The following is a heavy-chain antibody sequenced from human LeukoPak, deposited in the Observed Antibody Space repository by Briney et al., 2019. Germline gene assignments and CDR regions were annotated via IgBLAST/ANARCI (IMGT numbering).Heavy chain of an antibody. Sequence: SETLSLTCAVSGYCISIGNYWGWIRQPPGKWLLWIASIDRSGSTYSNQSLKSRVTISVDTSKNQFSLKLSSVTAADTAVYYCARGVGYSGYPYFDYWGQGTLVTVSS. D-gene: IGHD5-12*01. CDR3: ARGVGYSGYPYFDY. V-gene: IGHV4-38-2*01. J-gene: IGHJ4*02. CDR1: GYCISIGNY. CDR2: IDRSGST.